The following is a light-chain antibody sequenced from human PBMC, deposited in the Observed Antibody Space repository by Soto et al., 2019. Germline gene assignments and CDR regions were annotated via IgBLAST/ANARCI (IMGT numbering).Light chain of an antibody. J-gene: IGKJ4*01. Sequence: DIQMTQSPSTLSASVGDSVTITCRASQSISTWLAWYQQKPGKAPKLLIYKASSIESGVPSRFSGSGSGTEFTLTISSLQPDDFATYYCQQYNTYPLTFGGGTTVEIK. CDR3: QQYNTYPLT. CDR2: KAS. CDR1: QSISTW. V-gene: IGKV1-5*03.